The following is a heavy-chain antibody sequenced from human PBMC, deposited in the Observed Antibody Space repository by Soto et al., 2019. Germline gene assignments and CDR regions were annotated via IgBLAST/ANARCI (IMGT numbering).Heavy chain of an antibody. CDR2: IYYSGST. CDR3: ASGGSCYSRYCYFDY. Sequence: SETLSLTCTVSGGSISSYYWSWIRQPPGKGLEWIGYIYYSGSTNYNPSLKSRVTISVDTSKNQFSLKLSSVTAADTAVYYCASGGSCYSRYCYFDYWGQGTLVTVS. CDR1: GGSISSYY. V-gene: IGHV4-59*01. D-gene: IGHD2-15*01. J-gene: IGHJ4*02.